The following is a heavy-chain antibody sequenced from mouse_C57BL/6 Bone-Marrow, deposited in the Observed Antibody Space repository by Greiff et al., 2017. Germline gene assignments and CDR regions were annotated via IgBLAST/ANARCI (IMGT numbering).Heavy chain of an antibody. CDR1: GYAFTSSW. D-gene: IGHD2-12*01. V-gene: IGHV1-82*01. CDR2: IYPGDGDT. CDR3: SGCLDSYDYYYAMDY. J-gene: IGHJ4*01. Sequence: VQLVQSGPELVKPGASVKISCKASGYAFTSSWMNWVKQRPGKGLEWIGRIYPGDGDTNYNGKFKGKATLTVDKSSSTAYMQLSSLTSEDSAVYFCSGCLDSYDYYYAMDYWGQGTSVTVSS.